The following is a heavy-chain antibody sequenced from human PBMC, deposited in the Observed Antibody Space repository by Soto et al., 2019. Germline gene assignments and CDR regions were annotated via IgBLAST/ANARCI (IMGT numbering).Heavy chain of an antibody. CDR3: ARDRFLEWLSYYYGMDV. D-gene: IGHD3-3*01. J-gene: IGHJ6*02. CDR2: INSDGSST. Sequence: GGSLRLSCAASGFTSSSYWMHWVRQAPGKGLVWVSRINSDGSSTSYADSVKGRFTISRDNAKNTLYLQMNSLRAEDTAVYYCARDRFLEWLSYYYGMDVWGQGTTVTVSS. V-gene: IGHV3-74*01. CDR1: GFTSSSYW.